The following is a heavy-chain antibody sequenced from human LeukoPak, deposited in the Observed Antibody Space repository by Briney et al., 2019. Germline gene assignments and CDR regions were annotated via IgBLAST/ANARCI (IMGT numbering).Heavy chain of an antibody. J-gene: IGHJ4*02. V-gene: IGHV1-46*01. Sequence: ASVTVSCKASGYTFTSNYIHWVRQAPGQGLEWMGMIYLRDGSTSYAQKFQGRVTVTRDTSTSTVHMELSGLRSEDTAVYYCARDQEGFDYWGQGTLVTVSS. CDR2: IYLRDGST. CDR3: ARDQEGFDY. CDR1: GYTFTSNY.